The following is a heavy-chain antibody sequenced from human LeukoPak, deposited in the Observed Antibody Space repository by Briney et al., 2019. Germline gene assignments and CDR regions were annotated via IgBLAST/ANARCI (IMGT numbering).Heavy chain of an antibody. CDR1: GLSFSSFA. J-gene: IGHJ4*02. CDR3: AKASWVSSTDAVR. Sequence: GGSLTLFCAASGLSFSSFAMSWVRQGPARGREWVSSMRGNGETFYADSVKGRFTLSSDSSRNTVYFQLNNLRVEDTAIYYCAKASWVSSTDAVRWGQGTLVTVSS. D-gene: IGHD3-16*01. V-gene: IGHV3-23*01. CDR2: MRGNGET.